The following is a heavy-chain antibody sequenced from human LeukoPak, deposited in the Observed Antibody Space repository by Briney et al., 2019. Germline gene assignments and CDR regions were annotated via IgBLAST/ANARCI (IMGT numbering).Heavy chain of an antibody. CDR1: GYTFTSYG. Sequence: SVKVSCKASGYTFTSYGISWVRQAPGQGLEWMGGIIPIFGTANYAQKFQGRVTITADESTSTAYMELSSLRSEDTAVYYCARVGDDYGDYIWFDPWGQGTLVTVSS. CDR3: ARVGDDYGDYIWFDP. CDR2: IIPIFGTA. D-gene: IGHD4-17*01. J-gene: IGHJ5*02. V-gene: IGHV1-69*13.